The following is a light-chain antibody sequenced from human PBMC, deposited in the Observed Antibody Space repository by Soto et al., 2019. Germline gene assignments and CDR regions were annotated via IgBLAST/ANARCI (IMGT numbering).Light chain of an antibody. Sequence: DIQMTQSPSSVSASVGDRVTITCRASQGIYNWLAWYQQKPGKAPKLLLSAVSNLQSGVPSRFSGSGYGTDFTLTISSLQPEDFATYYDQQANTFPLTLGPGTKVDIK. V-gene: IGKV1D-12*01. J-gene: IGKJ3*01. CDR2: AVS. CDR1: QGIYNW. CDR3: QQANTFPLT.